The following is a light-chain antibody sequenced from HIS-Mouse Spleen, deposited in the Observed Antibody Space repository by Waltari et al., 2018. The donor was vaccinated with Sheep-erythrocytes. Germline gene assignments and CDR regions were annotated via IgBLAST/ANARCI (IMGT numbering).Light chain of an antibody. V-gene: IGLV2-23*01. J-gene: IGLJ3*02. CDR2: EGS. CDR3: CSYAGSSTPWV. CDR1: SSIVGIYNL. Sequence: QSALTQPASVSGSPGQSITIPCTGPSSIVGIYNLVSWYQQHPGKAPKLMIYEGSKRPSGVSNRFSGSKSGNTASLTISGLQAEDEADYYCCSYAGSSTPWVFGGGTKLTVL.